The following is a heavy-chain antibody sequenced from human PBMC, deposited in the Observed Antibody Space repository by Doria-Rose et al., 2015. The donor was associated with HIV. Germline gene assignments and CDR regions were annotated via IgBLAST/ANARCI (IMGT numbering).Heavy chain of an antibody. Sequence: NVLEWLARIDWDDDKFYSTSLKTRLTISKDTSKNQVVLTMTNMDPVDTATYYCARSYYDTSGYSATGDAFDIWGPGAMVTVSS. CDR3: ARSYYDTSGYSATGDAFDI. J-gene: IGHJ3*02. D-gene: IGHD3-22*01. V-gene: IGHV2-70*04. CDR2: IDWDDDK.